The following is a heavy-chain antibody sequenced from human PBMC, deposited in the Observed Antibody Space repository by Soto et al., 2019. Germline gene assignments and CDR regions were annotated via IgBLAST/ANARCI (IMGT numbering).Heavy chain of an antibody. Sequence: ESWGGLVQPEGSLRLSCEASGFTFSSYAMSWVRQAPGKGLEWVSGISGGGSTTYYADSVKGRFTISRDNSKNTLYLQVNSLRAEDTAVYYCARDQAAGGTISRYFQDWGQGTLVTVSS. J-gene: IGHJ1*01. D-gene: IGHD6-13*01. CDR3: ARDQAAGGTISRYFQD. CDR1: GFTFSSYA. V-gene: IGHV3-23*01. CDR2: ISGGGSTT.